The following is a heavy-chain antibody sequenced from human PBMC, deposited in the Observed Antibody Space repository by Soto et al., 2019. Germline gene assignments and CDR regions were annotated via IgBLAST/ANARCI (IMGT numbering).Heavy chain of an antibody. CDR1: GYTFTSYG. D-gene: IGHD3-9*01. CDR3: AAVGYDILSYWFDP. J-gene: IGHJ5*02. V-gene: IGHV1-18*01. CDR2: ISAYNGNT. Sequence: ASVKVSCKASGYTFTSYGISWVRQAPGQGLEWMGWISAYNGNTNYAQKLQGRVTMTTDTSRSTAYMELRRLRSDDTAVYYRAAVGYDILSYWFDPWGQGTLVTVSS.